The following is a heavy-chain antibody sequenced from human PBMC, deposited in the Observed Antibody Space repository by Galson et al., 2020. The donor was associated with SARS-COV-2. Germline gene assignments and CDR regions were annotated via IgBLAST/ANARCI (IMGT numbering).Heavy chain of an antibody. J-gene: IGHJ6*03. V-gene: IGHV3-30*01. CDR1: GFTFSSYA. CDR2: ISYDGSNK. CDR3: ARDGAYYDFWSGYLNPEEIPYYYYYYMDV. D-gene: IGHD3-3*01. Sequence: GGSLRLSCAASGFTFSSYAMHWVRQAPGKGLEWVAVISYDGSNKYYADSVKGRFTISRDNSKNTLYLQMNSLRAEDTAVYYCARDGAYYDFWSGYLNPEEIPYYYYYYMDVWGKGTTVTVSS.